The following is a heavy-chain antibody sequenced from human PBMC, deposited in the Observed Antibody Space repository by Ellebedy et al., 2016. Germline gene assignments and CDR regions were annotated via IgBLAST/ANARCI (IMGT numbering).Heavy chain of an antibody. CDR2: IIPIFGTA. Sequence: SVKVSXKASRGTFSSYAISWVRQAPGQGLEWMGGIIPIFGTANYAQKFQGRVTITADESTSTAYMELSSLRSEDTAVYYCARLGGDYVGYWGQGTLVTVSS. D-gene: IGHD4-17*01. CDR1: RGTFSSYA. V-gene: IGHV1-69*13. CDR3: ARLGGDYVGY. J-gene: IGHJ4*02.